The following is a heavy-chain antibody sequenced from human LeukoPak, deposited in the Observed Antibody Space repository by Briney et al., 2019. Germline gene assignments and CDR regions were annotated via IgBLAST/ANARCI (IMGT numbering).Heavy chain of an antibody. Sequence: GGSLRLSCAASGFTFSSYAMSWVRQAPGKGLEWVSAISFSGSNTYYADSVKGRSTISRDNLKNTLYLQMNSLGAEDTAVYFCAKEVKAATNWFDPWGQGTLVTVS. D-gene: IGHD6-25*01. CDR2: ISFSGSNT. J-gene: IGHJ5*02. CDR1: GFTFSSYA. V-gene: IGHV3-23*01. CDR3: AKEVKAATNWFDP.